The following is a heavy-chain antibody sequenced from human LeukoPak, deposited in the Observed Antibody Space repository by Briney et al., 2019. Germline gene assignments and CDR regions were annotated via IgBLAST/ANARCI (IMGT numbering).Heavy chain of an antibody. CDR1: LGSLTGSIR. CDR3: ARGVYSGYDLRPTLRN. J-gene: IGHJ4*02. CDR2: LYNSGST. V-gene: IGHV4-4*03. D-gene: IGHD5-12*01. Sequence: KPLGSPSLTPAVSLGSLTGSIRWTWARQPPGKGLEWSGELYNSGSTNNNPSLKSRVTISVDKSKNQFSLKLSSVTAADTAVYYCARGVYSGYDLRPTLRNWGQGTLVTVSS.